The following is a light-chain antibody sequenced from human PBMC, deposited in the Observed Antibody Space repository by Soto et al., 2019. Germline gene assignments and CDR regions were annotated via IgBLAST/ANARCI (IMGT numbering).Light chain of an antibody. V-gene: IGKV3D-20*01. CDR3: QQYGSSPIT. CDR2: DAS. Sequence: IVLTQSPATMSLSPGERATLSCGAIERVSSSYLAWYQMKDGLAPRLLIHDASTRASGIPDSFRGSKSGTDFTLTIRGLEPEYAVLYYCQQYGSSPITFGQGTRLE. CDR1: ERVSSSY. J-gene: IGKJ5*01.